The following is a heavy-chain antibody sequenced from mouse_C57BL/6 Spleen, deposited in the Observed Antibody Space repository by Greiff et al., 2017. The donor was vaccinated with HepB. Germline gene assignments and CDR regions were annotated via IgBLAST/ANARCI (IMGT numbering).Heavy chain of an antibody. CDR2: ISDGGSYT. V-gene: IGHV5-4*03. J-gene: IGHJ4*01. CDR3: ARGGHKGDAMDY. CDR1: GFTFSSYA. Sequence: EVKLMESGGGLVKPGGSLKLSCAASGFTFSSYAMSWVRQTPEKRLEWVATISDGGSYTYYPDNVKGRFTISRDNAKNNLYLQMSHLKSEDTAMYYCARGGHKGDAMDYWGQGTSVTVSS.